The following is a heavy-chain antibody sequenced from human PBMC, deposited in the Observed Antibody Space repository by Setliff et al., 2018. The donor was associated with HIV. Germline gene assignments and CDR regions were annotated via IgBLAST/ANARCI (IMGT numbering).Heavy chain of an antibody. V-gene: IGHV4-38-2*01. J-gene: IGHJ5*02. D-gene: IGHD3-10*01. CDR3: ATYADRESNRFDP. Sequence: PSETLSLTCVVSGDSISSGSYWGWIRQPPGKGLEWIGSIYYSGSTYYNPSLKSRITISVDTSKNQFSLKLSSVTAADTAVYYCATYADRESNRFDPWGQGILVTVSS. CDR1: GDSISSGSY. CDR2: IYYSGST.